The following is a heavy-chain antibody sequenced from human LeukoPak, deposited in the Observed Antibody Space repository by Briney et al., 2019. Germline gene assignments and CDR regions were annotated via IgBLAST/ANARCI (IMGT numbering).Heavy chain of an antibody. CDR1: GFTFSSYG. J-gene: IGHJ6*02. Sequence: GGSLRLSCAASGFTFSSYGMHWVRQAPGKGLEWVSTVYGGGNTAYADSVKGRFTISRDTSKNTLLLQMNSLRSEDTAVYYCAREVHSELYNIAVAGTGYYGMDVWGQGTTVTVSS. CDR2: VYGGGNT. D-gene: IGHD6-19*01. CDR3: AREVHSELYNIAVAGTGYYGMDV. V-gene: IGHV3-53*05.